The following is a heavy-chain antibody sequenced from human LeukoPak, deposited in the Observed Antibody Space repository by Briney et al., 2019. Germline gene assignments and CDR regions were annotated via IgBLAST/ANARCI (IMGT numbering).Heavy chain of an antibody. CDR3: ARVRRDGYSTMYYFDY. CDR2: IHYSGTT. V-gene: IGHV4-59*01. CDR1: GGSISTYY. J-gene: IGHJ4*02. D-gene: IGHD5-24*01. Sequence: SETLSLTCTVSGGSISTYYWSWIRQPPGKGLEWIGYIHYSGTTSYNPSLKSRVTISVDTSKNQFSLKLSSVTAADTAVYYCARVRRDGYSTMYYFDYWGQGTLVTVSS.